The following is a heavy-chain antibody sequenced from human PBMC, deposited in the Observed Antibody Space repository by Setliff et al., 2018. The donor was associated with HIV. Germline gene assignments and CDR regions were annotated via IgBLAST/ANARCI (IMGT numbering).Heavy chain of an antibody. CDR3: ARGGPSGSDFWSGYYSPEYFQL. CDR2: INGNSGVT. CDR1: GFTFSDFY. V-gene: IGHV1-2*02. Sequence: ASVKVSCKASGFTFSDFYVHWVRQAPGQGLEWMGWINGNSGVTNYAQRFQGRLTMTRDTPIRTAYMELSRLRSDDTAVYWCARGGPSGSDFWSGYYSPEYFQLWGQGTLVTVSS. J-gene: IGHJ1*01. D-gene: IGHD3-3*01.